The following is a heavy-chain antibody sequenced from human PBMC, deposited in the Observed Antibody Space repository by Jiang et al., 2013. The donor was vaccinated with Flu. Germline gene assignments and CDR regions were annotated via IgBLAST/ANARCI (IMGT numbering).Heavy chain of an antibody. D-gene: IGHD3-10*01. V-gene: IGHV6-1*01. J-gene: IGHJ4*02. CDR3: VGFSNYNSGTFWTD. CDR1: GDSVSSNNVA. Sequence: QTLSLTCAISGDSVSSNNVAWNWIRQGGSPSRGLEWLGRTYYRSQWYNDYAASVKSRITIKPDTSTNQFTLQLNSVTPEDTAVYYCVGFSNYNSGTFWTDWGQGTHVTVSS. CDR2: TYYRSQWYN.